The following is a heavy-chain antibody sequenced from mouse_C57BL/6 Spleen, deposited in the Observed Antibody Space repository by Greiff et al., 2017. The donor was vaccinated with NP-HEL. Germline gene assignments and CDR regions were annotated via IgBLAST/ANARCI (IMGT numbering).Heavy chain of an antibody. D-gene: IGHD2-3*01. Sequence: VQLQQSGAELVRPGASVTLSCKASGYTFTDYEMHWVKQTPVHGLEWIGAIDPETGGTAYNQKFKGKAILTADKSSSTAYMELRSLTSEDSAVYYCTREGSYDGPMDYWGQGTSVTVSS. V-gene: IGHV1-15*01. CDR3: TREGSYDGPMDY. J-gene: IGHJ4*01. CDR2: IDPETGGT. CDR1: GYTFTDYE.